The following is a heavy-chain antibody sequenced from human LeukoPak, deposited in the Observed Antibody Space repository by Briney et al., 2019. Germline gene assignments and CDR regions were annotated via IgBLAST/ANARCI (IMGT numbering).Heavy chain of an antibody. J-gene: IGHJ4*02. CDR2: ISGSGGST. CDR1: GFTFSDHW. CDR3: AKVSGFGETHLDY. V-gene: IGHV3-23*01. D-gene: IGHD3-10*01. Sequence: HPGGSLRLSCVASGFTFSDHWMSWVRQAPGKGLEWVSAISGSGGSTYYADSVKGRFTISRDNSKNTLYLQMNSLRAEDTAVYYCAKVSGFGETHLDYWGQGTLVTVSS.